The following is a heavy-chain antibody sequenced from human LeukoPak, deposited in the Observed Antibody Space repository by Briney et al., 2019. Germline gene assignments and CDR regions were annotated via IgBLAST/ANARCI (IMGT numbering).Heavy chain of an antibody. CDR3: ARSYDSSGYYDY. CDR1: GFTFSRHG. Sequence: PGGSLRLSCAASGFTFSRHGMHWVRQAPGKGLEWVAVIWYDGNNKYYADSVKGRFTISRDNAKNSLYLQMNSLRAEDTAVYYCARSYDSSGYYDYWGQGTLVTVSS. D-gene: IGHD3-22*01. CDR2: IWYDGNNK. V-gene: IGHV3-33*01. J-gene: IGHJ4*02.